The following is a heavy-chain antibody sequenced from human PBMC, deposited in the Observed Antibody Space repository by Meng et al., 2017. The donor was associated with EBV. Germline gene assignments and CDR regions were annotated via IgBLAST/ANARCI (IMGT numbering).Heavy chain of an antibody. CDR3: ASESGRGYTPDY. D-gene: IGHD3-10*01. Sequence: SAAEVKKLGSSVQVSCKTSAGLFRYYAISCVRHAPGQGLEWLGGFLPRLGAPNYAQKFHGRVKITADESTSTHYMDLSSLRSEDTAIYYCASESGRGYTPDYWGQGTLVTVSS. CDR2: FLPRLGAP. J-gene: IGHJ4*02. CDR1: AGLFRYYA. V-gene: IGHV1-69*01.